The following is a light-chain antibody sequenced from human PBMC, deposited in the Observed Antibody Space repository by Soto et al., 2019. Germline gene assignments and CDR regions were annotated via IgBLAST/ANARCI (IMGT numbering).Light chain of an antibody. CDR2: AAS. CDR1: QGINSY. V-gene: IGKV1-9*01. CDR3: QQLNSYPFT. J-gene: IGKJ5*01. Sequence: DIQLTQSPSFLSASVGDRVTITCRASQGINSYLAWYQQKPGKAPKLLIYAASPLQSGVPASFGGSGSGKNSILTIRSLQPEDFATYYCQQLNSYPFTFAQGKRLE.